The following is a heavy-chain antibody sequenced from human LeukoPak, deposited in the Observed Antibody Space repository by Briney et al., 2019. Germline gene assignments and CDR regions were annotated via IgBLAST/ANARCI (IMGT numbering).Heavy chain of an antibody. Sequence: SETLSLTCSVSGYSINSGYHWGWIRAPPGKGLEWIAIMHHTGSTHYNPSLQSRVTISIDTSKNHFSLKLRSVSAADTAIYYCATSEGGGFFDYWGQGTPVTVSS. CDR1: GYSINSGYH. CDR3: ATSEGGGFFDY. J-gene: IGHJ4*02. V-gene: IGHV4-38-2*01. CDR2: MHHTGST. D-gene: IGHD4-23*01.